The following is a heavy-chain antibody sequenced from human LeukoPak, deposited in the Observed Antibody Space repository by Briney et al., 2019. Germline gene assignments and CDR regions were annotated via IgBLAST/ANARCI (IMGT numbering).Heavy chain of an antibody. CDR1: GFTFSSYA. D-gene: IGHD3-9*01. J-gene: IGHJ4*02. CDR2: ISGSGGSI. CDR3: AKDSAPSHYDILTGYYDY. V-gene: IGHV3-23*01. Sequence: PGGSLRLSCAASGFTFSSYAMSWVRQAPGKGLEWVSAISGSGGSIYYADSVKGWFTISRGNSKNTLYLQMNSLRAEDTAVYYCAKDSAPSHYDILTGYYDYWGQGTLVTVSS.